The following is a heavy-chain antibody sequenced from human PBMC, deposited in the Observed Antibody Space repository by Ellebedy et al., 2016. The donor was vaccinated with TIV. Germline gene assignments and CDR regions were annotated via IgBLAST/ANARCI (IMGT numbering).Heavy chain of an antibody. CDR2: INPNSGGT. D-gene: IGHD3-10*01. J-gene: IGHJ2*01. Sequence: ASVKVSCXASGYTFTGYYMHWVRQAPGQGLEWMGWINPNSGGTNYAQKFQGRVTMTRDTSISTAYMELSRLRSDDTAVYYCARDPYGSGSYLWYFDLWGRGTLVTVSS. CDR3: ARDPYGSGSYLWYFDL. V-gene: IGHV1-2*02. CDR1: GYTFTGYY.